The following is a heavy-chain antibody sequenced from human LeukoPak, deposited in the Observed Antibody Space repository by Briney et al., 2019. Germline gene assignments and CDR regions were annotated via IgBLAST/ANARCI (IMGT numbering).Heavy chain of an antibody. D-gene: IGHD1-1*01. CDR3: ARVVPVHEYYNSYMDV. CDR2: LTRGSSNI. J-gene: IGHJ6*03. CDR1: GFPFMTYS. Sequence: PGGSLRLSFDASGFPFMTYSMNWVRQSPGKGLEWVAFLTRGSSNIQYAESVKGRFTISRDNGKDSLFLQMNSLRAEDTAVYYCARVVPVHEYYNSYMDVWGKGTTVTVSS. V-gene: IGHV3-48*01.